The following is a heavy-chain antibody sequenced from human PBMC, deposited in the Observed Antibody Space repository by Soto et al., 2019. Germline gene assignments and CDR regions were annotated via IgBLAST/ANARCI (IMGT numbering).Heavy chain of an antibody. V-gene: IGHV1-18*01. CDR2: ISAYNGNT. J-gene: IGHJ4*02. Sequence: QVQLVQSGAEVKKPGASVKVSCKASGYTFTSYGISWVRQAPGQGLEWMGWISAYNGNTNYAQKLQGRVTMTTDTSTSTAYMELRSLRSDDPAVYYCAGGRLAYCGGDCSPSVYWGQGTLVTVSS. CDR3: AGGRLAYCGGDCSPSVY. D-gene: IGHD2-21*02. CDR1: GYTFTSYG.